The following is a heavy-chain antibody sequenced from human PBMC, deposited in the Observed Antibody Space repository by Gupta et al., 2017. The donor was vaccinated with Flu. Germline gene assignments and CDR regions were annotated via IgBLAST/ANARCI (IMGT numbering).Heavy chain of an antibody. J-gene: IGHJ5*02. D-gene: IGHD6-13*01. V-gene: IGHV2-5*02. CDR2: IYWDDGT. Sequence: VGVGWFRQQPGKTLEWLARIYWDDGTWYSPSMKSRLTITKDNYKNHVFLKMTNMEPVDTAIYYCAHRHATAAETGGAWFDPWGQGTLVTVSS. CDR3: AHRHATAAETGGAWFDP. CDR1: VG.